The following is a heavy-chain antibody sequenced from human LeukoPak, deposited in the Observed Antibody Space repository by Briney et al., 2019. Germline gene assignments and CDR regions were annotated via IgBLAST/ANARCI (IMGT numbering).Heavy chain of an antibody. J-gene: IGHJ4*02. CDR1: GGTFSSYA. Sequence: SVKVSCKASGGTFSSYAISWVRQAPGQGLEWMGGIIPILGIANCAQKFQGRVTITADKSTSTAYMELSSLRSEDTAAYYCARYQYYYDSSGYPVDYWGQGTLVTVSS. D-gene: IGHD3-22*01. CDR2: IIPILGIA. CDR3: ARYQYYYDSSGYPVDY. V-gene: IGHV1-69*10.